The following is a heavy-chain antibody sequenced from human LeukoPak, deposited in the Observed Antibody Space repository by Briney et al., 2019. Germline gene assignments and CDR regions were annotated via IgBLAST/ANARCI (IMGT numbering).Heavy chain of an antibody. D-gene: IGHD1-26*01. CDR2: ISWDGGST. CDR1: GFTFDEYA. J-gene: IGHJ6*03. CDR3: AKDGGSYYSYMDV. V-gene: IGHV3-43D*03. Sequence: RSGGSLRLSCAASGFTFDEYAMHWVRQAPGKGLEWVSLISWDGGSTYYADSVKGRFTISRDDRKNSLYLQMNSLRAEDTALYYCAKDGGSYYSYMDVWGKGTTVTVSS.